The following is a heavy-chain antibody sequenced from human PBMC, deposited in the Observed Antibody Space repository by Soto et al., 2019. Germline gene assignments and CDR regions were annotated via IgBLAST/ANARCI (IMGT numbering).Heavy chain of an antibody. D-gene: IGHD2-15*01. Sequence: ETLSLTCTVSGGSISSSSYYWGWIRQPPGKGLEWIGSIYYSGSTYYNPSLKSRVTISVDTSKNQFSLKLSSVTAADTAVYYCARNPAVVVVAATGIDYWGQGTLVTVSS. CDR2: IYYSGST. V-gene: IGHV4-39*01. CDR1: GGSISSSSYY. J-gene: IGHJ4*02. CDR3: ARNPAVVVVAATGIDY.